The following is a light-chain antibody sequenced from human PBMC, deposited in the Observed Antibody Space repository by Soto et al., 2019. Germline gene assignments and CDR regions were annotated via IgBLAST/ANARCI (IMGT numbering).Light chain of an antibody. V-gene: IGKV3-11*01. Sequence: EIVLTQSPATLSLSPGERATLSCRASQSVSSYLAWYQQKPGQAPRLLIYDASNRATGIPARFSGSGSGTDFTLTISSLEREDFAVSYCQQRSNWLPITFGQGTRLEIK. J-gene: IGKJ5*01. CDR2: DAS. CDR1: QSVSSY. CDR3: QQRSNWLPIT.